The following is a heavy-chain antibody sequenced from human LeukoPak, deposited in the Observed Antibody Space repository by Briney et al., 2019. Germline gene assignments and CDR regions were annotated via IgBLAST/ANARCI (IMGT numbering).Heavy chain of an antibody. CDR1: GYTFTSYY. CDR3: ARDQAGGWSFDY. J-gene: IGHJ4*02. V-gene: IGHV1-46*01. CDR2: INPSGGST. D-gene: IGHD6-19*01. Sequence: ASVKVSRKASGYTFTSYYMHWVRQAPGQGLEWMGIINPSGGSTCYAQKSQGRVTMTRDTSTSTVYMELSSLRSEDTAVYYCARDQAGGWSFDYWGQGTLVTVSS.